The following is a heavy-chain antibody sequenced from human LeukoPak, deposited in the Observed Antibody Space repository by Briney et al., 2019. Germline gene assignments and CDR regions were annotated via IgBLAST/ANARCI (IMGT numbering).Heavy chain of an antibody. V-gene: IGHV3-53*01. D-gene: IGHD3-10*01. CDR3: ARGYGSGSLFLDY. J-gene: IGHJ4*02. CDR2: IYSGGST. Sequence: GGSLRLSCAASGSTVSSNHMSWVRQAPGKGLEWVSVIYSGGSTYYADSVKGRFTISRDNSKNTLYLQMNSLRAEDTAVYYCARGYGSGSLFLDYWGQGTLVTVSS. CDR1: GSTVSSNH.